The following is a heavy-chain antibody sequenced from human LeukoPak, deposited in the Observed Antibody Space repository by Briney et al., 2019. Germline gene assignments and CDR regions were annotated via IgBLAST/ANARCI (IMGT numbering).Heavy chain of an antibody. J-gene: IGHJ4*02. CDR3: AREDTWRVFDY. CDR1: GFTVSRNY. Sequence: PGGSLRLSCAASGFTVSRNYMSWVRQAPGKGLEWVSVIYSGGSTYYADSVKGRFTISRDNSKNTLYLQMNSLRAEDTAVYYCAREDTWRVFDYWGQGTLVTVSS. CDR2: IYSGGST. V-gene: IGHV3-66*02.